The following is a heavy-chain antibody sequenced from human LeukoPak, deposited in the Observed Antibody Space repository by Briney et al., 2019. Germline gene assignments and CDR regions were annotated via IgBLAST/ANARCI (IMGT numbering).Heavy chain of an antibody. D-gene: IGHD3-10*01. V-gene: IGHV3-30*02. CDR2: IRYDGSNK. CDR1: GFTFSSYG. J-gene: IGHJ4*02. Sequence: GGSLRLSCAASGFTFSSYGMHWVRQAPGKGLEWVAFIRYDGSNKYYADSVKGRFTISRDNSKNTLYLQMNSLRAEDTAVYYCAKDQVITMVREFDYWGQGTLVTVSS. CDR3: AKDQVITMVREFDY.